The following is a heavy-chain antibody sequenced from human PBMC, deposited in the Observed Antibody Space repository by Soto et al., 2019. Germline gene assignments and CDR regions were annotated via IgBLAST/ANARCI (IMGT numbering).Heavy chain of an antibody. D-gene: IGHD4-17*01. CDR3: ARESPVYGDYEATGIFDY. CDR2: IIPNFGTA. CDR1: GGTFSSYA. Sequence: SVKVSCKASGGTFSSYAISWVRQAPGQGLEWMGGIIPNFGTANYAQKFQGRVTITADKSTSTAYMELSSLRSEDTAVYYCARESPVYGDYEATGIFDYWGQGTLVTVSS. J-gene: IGHJ4*02. V-gene: IGHV1-69*06.